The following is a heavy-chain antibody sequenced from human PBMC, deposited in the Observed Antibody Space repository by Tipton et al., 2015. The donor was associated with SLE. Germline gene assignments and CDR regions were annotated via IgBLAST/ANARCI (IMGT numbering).Heavy chain of an antibody. CDR2: IYQSGST. CDR3: ARLGGSGTALDV. V-gene: IGHV4-38-2*02. CDR1: GYSIRSGYY. Sequence: TLSLTCTVSGYSIRSGYYWGWIRQSPGKGLEWIGSIYQSGSTYYKPSLRSRVTVSVDTYKNQFSLNLTSVTASDTAVYYCARLGGSGTALDVWGQGTLVTVSA. J-gene: IGHJ3*01. D-gene: IGHD3-10*01.